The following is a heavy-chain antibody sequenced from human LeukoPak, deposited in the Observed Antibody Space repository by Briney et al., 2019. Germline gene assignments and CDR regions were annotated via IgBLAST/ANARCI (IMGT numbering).Heavy chain of an antibody. D-gene: IGHD3-9*01. J-gene: IGHJ6*02. CDR1: GFTFSSYW. CDR3: ARDKVGGYFDWSYYYYGMDV. CDR2: IKQDGSER. V-gene: IGHV3-7*03. Sequence: PGGSLRLSSAASGFTFSSYWMRWVRQAPGKGLEWVANIKQDGSERYYVDSVKGRFTISRDNAKNSLYLQMNSLRAEDTAVYYCARDKVGGYFDWSYYYYGMDVWGQGTTVTVSS.